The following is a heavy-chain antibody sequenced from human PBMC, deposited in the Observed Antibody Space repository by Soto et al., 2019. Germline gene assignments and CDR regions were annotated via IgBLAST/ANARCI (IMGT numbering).Heavy chain of an antibody. CDR1: GFIFNTYS. V-gene: IGHV3-21*01. D-gene: IGHD3-3*01. CDR2: ISPSGSYM. J-gene: IGHJ4*02. Sequence: GGSLRLSCAASGFIFNTYSMDWVRQAPGKGLEWVASISPSGSYMYYGDSLKGRFTVSRDNAKNSLYLQMDSLRADDTAIYYCARFGLATFDCWGQGTLVTVS. CDR3: ARFGLATFDC.